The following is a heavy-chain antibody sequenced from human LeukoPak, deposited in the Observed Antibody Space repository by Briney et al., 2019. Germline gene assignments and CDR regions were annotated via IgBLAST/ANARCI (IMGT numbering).Heavy chain of an antibody. V-gene: IGHV3-21*01. J-gene: IGHJ4*02. Sequence: PGGSLRLSCAASGFTFSSYSMNWVRQAPGKGLGWVSSISGNSIYIYYADSVKGRFTISRDNAKNSLYLQMSSLRVADTAVYYCASFETVAAYPFDYWGQGTLVTVSS. CDR2: ISGNSIYI. CDR1: GFTFSSYS. D-gene: IGHD6-19*01. CDR3: ASFETVAAYPFDY.